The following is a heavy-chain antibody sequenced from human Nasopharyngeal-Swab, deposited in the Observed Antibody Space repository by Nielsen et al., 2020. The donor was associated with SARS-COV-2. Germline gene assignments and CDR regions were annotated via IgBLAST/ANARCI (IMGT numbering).Heavy chain of an antibody. V-gene: IGHV3-74*01. CDR1: GFTFSSYW. J-gene: IGHJ4*02. Sequence: GESLKISCAASGFTFSSYWMHWVRQAPGKGLVWVSRINSDGSSTSYADSVKGRFTISRDNSKNTLYLQMNSLRAEDTAVYYCAKLRLRLGVGYWGQGTLVTVSS. CDR2: INSDGSST. CDR3: AKLRLRLGVGY. D-gene: IGHD3-16*01.